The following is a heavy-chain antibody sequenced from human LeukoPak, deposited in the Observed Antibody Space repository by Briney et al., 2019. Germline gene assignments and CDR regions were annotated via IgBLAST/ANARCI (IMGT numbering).Heavy chain of an antibody. J-gene: IGHJ3*02. CDR3: AREEDGVTDDAFDI. Sequence: PSETLSLTCTVSGDSISTYYWSWIRQPPGKGLEWIGYIHYSGSTSSNPSLKSRVTISVDTSKNQLSLKLTSVTTADTAVYYCAREEDGVTDDAFDIWGQGTMVTVSS. CDR2: IHYSGST. CDR1: GDSISTYY. D-gene: IGHD2-21*02. V-gene: IGHV4-59*01.